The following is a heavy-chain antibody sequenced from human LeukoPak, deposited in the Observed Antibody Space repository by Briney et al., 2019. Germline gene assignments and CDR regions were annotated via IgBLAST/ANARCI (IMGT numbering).Heavy chain of an antibody. J-gene: IGHJ4*02. CDR3: AKGSYYDSSGSFYFDY. CDR1: GFTFSSYA. CDR2: ISGSGDNT. V-gene: IGHV3-23*01. D-gene: IGHD3-22*01. Sequence: GGSLRLSCAASGFTFSSYAMSWVRQAPGKGLEWVSGISGSGDNTYYADSVKGRFTISRDNSKNTLYVQVNSLGTEDTAAYYGAKGSYYDSSGSFYFDYWGQGTLVTVSS.